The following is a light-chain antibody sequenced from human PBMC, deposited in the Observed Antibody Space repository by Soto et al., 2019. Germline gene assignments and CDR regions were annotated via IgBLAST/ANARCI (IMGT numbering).Light chain of an antibody. CDR1: SSDIGSYNR. V-gene: IGLV2-23*01. J-gene: IGLJ2*01. CDR2: EDT. Sequence: QSVLTQPASVSGSPGQSITISCTGTSSDIGSYNRVSWYQHHPGKAPKLMIYEDTQRPSRVSNRFAGSKSGNTASLTITGLQAEDEADYYCCSYAGPTMFVVFGGGTQLTVL. CDR3: CSYAGPTMFVV.